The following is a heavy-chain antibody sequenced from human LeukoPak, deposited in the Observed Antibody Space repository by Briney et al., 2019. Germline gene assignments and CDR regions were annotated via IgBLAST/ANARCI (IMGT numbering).Heavy chain of an antibody. V-gene: IGHV3-30*03. CDR2: ISYDGSNK. D-gene: IGHD2-15*01. Sequence: QPGRSLRLSCAVSGFTFSSYGMHWVRQAPGKGLAWVAVISYDGSNKDYADSVKGRFTISRDNAKNTLYLQMNSLRAEDTAVYYCARRPQADIDAFDIWGQGTMVTVSS. J-gene: IGHJ3*02. CDR3: ARRPQADIDAFDI. CDR1: GFTFSSYG.